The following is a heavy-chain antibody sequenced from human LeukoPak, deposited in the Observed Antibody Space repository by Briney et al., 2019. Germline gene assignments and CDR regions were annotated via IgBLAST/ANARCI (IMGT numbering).Heavy chain of an antibody. CDR1: GFIFSSYA. CDR2: ISGSGGST. CDR3: ARGHSGWYDY. Sequence: TGGSLRLSCAASGFIFSSYAMSWVRQAPGKGLEWVSGISGSGGSTYYADSAKGRFTISRDNSKNMLYLQMNSLRAEDTAVYYCARGHSGWYDYWGQGTLVTVSS. J-gene: IGHJ4*02. D-gene: IGHD6-19*01. V-gene: IGHV3-23*01.